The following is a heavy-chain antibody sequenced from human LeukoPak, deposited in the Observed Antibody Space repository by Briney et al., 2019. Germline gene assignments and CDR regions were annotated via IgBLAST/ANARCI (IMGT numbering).Heavy chain of an antibody. J-gene: IGHJ4*02. CDR2: IIPVFGTT. Sequence: SVKVSCKASGGTFSSYAVSWVRLTPGQGLEWLGGIIPVFGTTTYAQKFQAKVTMTADKSTNTAYLEISSLTSDDTAVYYCARCSPGDSSNFYAVLQYWGQGTQVTVSS. D-gene: IGHD3-22*01. CDR3: ARCSPGDSSNFYAVLQY. CDR1: GGTFSSYA. V-gene: IGHV1-69*06.